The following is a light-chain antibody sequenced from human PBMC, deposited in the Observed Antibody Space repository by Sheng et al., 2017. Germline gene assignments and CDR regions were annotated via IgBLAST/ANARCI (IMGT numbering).Light chain of an antibody. CDR3: QQYNIWPWT. J-gene: IGKJ1*01. CDR1: QSIDSN. Sequence: EIVMTQSPATLSVSPGERATLSCRASQSIDSNLAWYQQKPGQAPRLLISGASTRATGIPARFSGSGSGTDFTLTIGSQQSGDSAVYYCQQYNIWPWTFGQGTKVEIK. CDR2: GAS. V-gene: IGKV3-15*01.